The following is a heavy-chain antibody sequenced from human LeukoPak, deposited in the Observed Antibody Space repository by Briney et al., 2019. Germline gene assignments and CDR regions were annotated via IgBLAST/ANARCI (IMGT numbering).Heavy chain of an antibody. Sequence: PGGSLRLSCAASGFTFSSYCMSWVRQAPGKGLEWVANIKQDGSEKYYVDSVKGRFTISRDNAKNSLYLQMNSLRAEDTAVYYCARDSAELSDAFDIWGQGTMVTVSS. CDR1: GFTFSSYC. D-gene: IGHD1-26*01. CDR2: IKQDGSEK. J-gene: IGHJ3*02. V-gene: IGHV3-7*01. CDR3: ARDSAELSDAFDI.